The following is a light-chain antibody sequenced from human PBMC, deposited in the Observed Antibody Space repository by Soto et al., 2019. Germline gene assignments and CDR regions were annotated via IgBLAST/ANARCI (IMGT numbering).Light chain of an antibody. J-gene: IGKJ5*01. CDR2: GAS. Sequence: EIVLTQSPGTLSLSPGERATLSCRASQSVSSSYLAWYQQKPGQAPRLLIYGASGRATGIPDRFSGSVSGTDFTLTISILEPEDFAVYYCQQYGSSPPVTFGQGTRLESK. CDR1: QSVSSSY. CDR3: QQYGSSPPVT. V-gene: IGKV3-20*01.